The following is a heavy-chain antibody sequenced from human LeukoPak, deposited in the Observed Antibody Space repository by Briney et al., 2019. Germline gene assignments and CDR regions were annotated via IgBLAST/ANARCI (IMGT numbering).Heavy chain of an antibody. Sequence: SCKASGGTFSSYGMHWVRQAPGKGLEWVAFIRYDGSNKYYADSVKGRFTISRDNSKNTLYLQMNSLRAEDTAVYYCAKGGLAFVVVALPDYWGQGTLVTVSS. CDR1: GGTFSSYG. CDR3: AKGGLAFVVVALPDY. D-gene: IGHD3-22*01. CDR2: IRYDGSNK. V-gene: IGHV3-30*02. J-gene: IGHJ4*02.